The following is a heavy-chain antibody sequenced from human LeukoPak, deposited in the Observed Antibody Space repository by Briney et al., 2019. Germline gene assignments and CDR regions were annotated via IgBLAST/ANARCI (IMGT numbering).Heavy chain of an antibody. CDR3: ARDLVGTNPDSFDV. D-gene: IGHD1-1*01. J-gene: IGHJ3*01. V-gene: IGHV3-48*04. CDR2: ISSSRGTI. CDR1: GFTFSTYS. Sequence: GGSLRISCEASGFTFSTYSMQWVRQAPGKGLEWVSYISSSRGTIWYADSVKGRFTISRGNAKSSLYLQMNSLRAEDTAVYYCARDLVGTNPDSFDVWSQGTMVTVSS.